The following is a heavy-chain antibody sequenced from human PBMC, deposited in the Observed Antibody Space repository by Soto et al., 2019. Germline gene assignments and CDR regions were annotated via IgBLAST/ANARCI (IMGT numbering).Heavy chain of an antibody. CDR2: ISGSGGST. J-gene: IGHJ6*02. V-gene: IGHV3-23*01. CDR1: GFTFSSYA. D-gene: IGHD2-2*03. Sequence: EVQLLESGGGLVQPGGSLRLSCAASGFTFSSYAMSWVRQAPGKGLEWVSAISGSGGSTYYADSVKVRFTISRDNSKNTLYLQMNSLRAEDTSVYYCASGYCSSTSCFYGMDVWGQGTTVTVSS. CDR3: ASGYCSSTSCFYGMDV.